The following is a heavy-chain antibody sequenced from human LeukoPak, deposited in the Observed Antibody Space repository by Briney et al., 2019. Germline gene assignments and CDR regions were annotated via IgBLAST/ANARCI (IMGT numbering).Heavy chain of an antibody. Sequence: PSETLSLTCTVSGGSISSSNWWSWVRQPPGKGLEWIGEIYHSGSTNYNPSLKSRVTISVDKSKNQFSLKLSSVTAADTAVYYCARVVTIFGVVTPYNWFDPWGQGTLVTVSS. CDR1: GGSISSSNW. CDR2: IYHSGST. D-gene: IGHD3-3*01. V-gene: IGHV4-4*02. J-gene: IGHJ5*02. CDR3: ARVVTIFGVVTPYNWFDP.